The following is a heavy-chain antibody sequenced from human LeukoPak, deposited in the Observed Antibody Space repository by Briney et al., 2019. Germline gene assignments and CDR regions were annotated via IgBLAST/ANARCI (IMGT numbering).Heavy chain of an antibody. CDR1: GDSISSGDYY. Sequence: SETLSLTCTVSGDSISSGDYYWSWIRQPAGKGLEWIGRISSSGSTNYNPSLKSRVTISVDTSKNQFSLNLSSVTAADTAVYYCARGTNPGNYWYFDLWGRGTLVTVSS. D-gene: IGHD1-7*01. CDR3: ARGTNPGNYWYFDL. CDR2: ISSSGST. V-gene: IGHV4-61*02. J-gene: IGHJ2*01.